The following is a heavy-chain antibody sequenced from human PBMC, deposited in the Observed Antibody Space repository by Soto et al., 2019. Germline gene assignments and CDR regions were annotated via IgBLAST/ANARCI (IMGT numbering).Heavy chain of an antibody. CDR2: ISAYNGNT. D-gene: IGHD3-10*01. CDR3: ARRGTMVRGVREYYYYNGMDV. Sequence: ASVKVSCKASGYTFTSYGISWVRQAPGQGLEWMGWISAYNGNTNYAQKLQGRVTMTTDTSTSTAYMELRSLRSDDTAVYYCARRGTMVRGVREYYYYNGMDVWGQGTTVTVSS. CDR1: GYTFTSYG. J-gene: IGHJ6*02. V-gene: IGHV1-18*01.